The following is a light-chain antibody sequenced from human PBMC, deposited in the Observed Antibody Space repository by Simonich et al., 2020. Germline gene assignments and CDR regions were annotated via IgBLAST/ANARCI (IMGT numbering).Light chain of an antibody. CDR2: DVS. Sequence: QSALTQPASVSGSPGQSITISCTGTSSDGGGYNYVSWYQQHPGKAPKLMIYDVSKRPEGFSNRFSGSKSGNTASLTISGLQAEDEADYYCSSYTSSSTLVFGGGTKLTVL. J-gene: IGLJ2*01. CDR3: SSYTSSSTLV. V-gene: IGLV2-14*01. CDR1: SSDGGGYNY.